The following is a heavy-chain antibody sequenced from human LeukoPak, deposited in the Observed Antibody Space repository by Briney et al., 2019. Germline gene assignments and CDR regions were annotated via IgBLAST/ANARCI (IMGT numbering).Heavy chain of an antibody. Sequence: ASVTVSCTASGGTFSSYAISWVRQAPGQGLEWMGGIIPIFGTANYAQKFQGRVTITADESTSTAYMELSSLRSEDTAVYYCARDVPAYSSSWYVWGQGTLVTVSS. CDR1: GGTFSSYA. CDR3: ARDVPAYSSSWYV. CDR2: IIPIFGTA. V-gene: IGHV1-69*13. J-gene: IGHJ4*02. D-gene: IGHD6-13*01.